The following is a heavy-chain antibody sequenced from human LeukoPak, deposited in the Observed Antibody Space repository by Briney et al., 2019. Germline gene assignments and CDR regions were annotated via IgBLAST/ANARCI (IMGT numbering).Heavy chain of an antibody. CDR1: GFTFSSYA. D-gene: IGHD6-19*01. J-gene: IGHJ4*02. CDR3: ANLEAVAGRNDY. Sequence: GGSLRLSCAASGFTFSSYAMSWVRQAPGKGLEWVSAISGSGGSTYYADSVKGRFTISRDNSKNTLYLQMNSLRAEDTAVYYCANLEAVAGRNDYWGQGTLVTVSS. CDR2: ISGSGGST. V-gene: IGHV3-23*01.